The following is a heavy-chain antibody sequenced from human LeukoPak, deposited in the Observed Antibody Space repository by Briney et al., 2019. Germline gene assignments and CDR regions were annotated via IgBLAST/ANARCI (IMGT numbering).Heavy chain of an antibody. Sequence: GGSLRLSCAASGFTVSSNYMNWVRQAPGKGLEWVANIKEDGSVKYYVDSVKGRFTISRDNAKNSVYLQMNSLRADDTAVYYCARLSYDSGTHYTCYEYWGQGTLVTVSS. J-gene: IGHJ4*02. CDR2: IKEDGSVK. CDR1: GFTVSSNY. V-gene: IGHV3-7*01. CDR3: ARLSYDSGTHYTCYEY. D-gene: IGHD3-10*01.